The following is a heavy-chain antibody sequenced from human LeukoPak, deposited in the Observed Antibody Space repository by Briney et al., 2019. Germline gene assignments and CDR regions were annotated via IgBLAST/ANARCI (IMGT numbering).Heavy chain of an antibody. CDR2: ISGSGGST. D-gene: IGHD5-18*01. V-gene: IGHV3-23*01. CDR3: AVAGIQLWLRGLDY. Sequence: GGSLRLSCAASGFTFSRYGMSWVRQAPGKGLEWVSTISGSGGSTYYADSVKGRFTISRDNSKNTLYLQMSSLRAEDTAVYYCAVAGIQLWLRGLDYWGQGTLVTVSS. CDR1: GFTFSRYG. J-gene: IGHJ4*02.